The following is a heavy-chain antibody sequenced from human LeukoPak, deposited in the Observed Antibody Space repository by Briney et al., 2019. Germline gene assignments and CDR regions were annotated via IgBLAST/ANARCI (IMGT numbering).Heavy chain of an antibody. CDR1: GYSFTSYW. CDR2: IFPGDSDT. V-gene: IGHV5-51*01. D-gene: IGHD1-7*01. J-gene: IGHJ4*02. CDR3: ARPGITGTTTGFLDY. Sequence: GGALQISSKGAGYSFTSYWSGWGRRKPGKGGEGMGIIFPGDSDTRYSPSFQGQFTISADKSISTAYLQWSSLKASDTAMYYCARPGITGTTTGFLDYWGQGTLVTVSS.